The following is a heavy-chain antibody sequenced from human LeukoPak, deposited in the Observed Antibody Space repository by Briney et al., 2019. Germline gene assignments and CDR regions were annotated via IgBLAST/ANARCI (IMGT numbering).Heavy chain of an antibody. D-gene: IGHD3-16*02. Sequence: SETLSLTCAVYGGSFSGYYWSWIRQPPGKGLDGIGEINHSGSTNYNPSLKSRVTISVDTSKNQFSLKLSSVTAADTAVYYCARERDDYVWGSYRHYYFDYWGQGTLVTVSS. CDR1: GGSFSGYY. CDR2: INHSGST. J-gene: IGHJ4*02. CDR3: ARERDDYVWGSYRHYYFDY. V-gene: IGHV4-34*01.